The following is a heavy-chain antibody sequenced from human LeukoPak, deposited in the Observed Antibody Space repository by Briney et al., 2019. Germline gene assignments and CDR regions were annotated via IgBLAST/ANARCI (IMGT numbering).Heavy chain of an antibody. CDR2: ISGSGVST. CDR1: GFIFSSYA. V-gene: IGHV3-23*01. J-gene: IGHJ6*03. CDR3: AKGSFLCTGSTCPQYYYYMDV. D-gene: IGHD2-8*02. Sequence: PGGSLRLSCAASGFIFSSYAMSWVRQAPGKGLEWVSVISGSGVSTYYADSVKGRFTISRDNSKNTLDLQMNSLRTEDTAMYYCAKGSFLCTGSTCPQYYYYMDVWGKGATVTVSS.